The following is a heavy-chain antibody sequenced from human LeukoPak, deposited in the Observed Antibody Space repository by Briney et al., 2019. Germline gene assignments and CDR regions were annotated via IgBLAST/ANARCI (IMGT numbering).Heavy chain of an antibody. CDR3: ANVLGSDSSSY. Sequence: SGGSLRLSCAASGFTFSSYAMSWVRQAPGKGLEWVSGISGSGGSTHYADSVKGRFTISRDNSKNTLFLQMNSLRAEDTAVYYCANVLGSDSSSYWGQGTLVTVSS. D-gene: IGHD3-22*01. J-gene: IGHJ4*02. V-gene: IGHV3-23*01. CDR1: GFTFSSYA. CDR2: ISGSGGST.